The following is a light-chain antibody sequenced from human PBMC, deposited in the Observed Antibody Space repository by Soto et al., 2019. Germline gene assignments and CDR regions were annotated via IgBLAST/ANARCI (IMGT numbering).Light chain of an antibody. Sequence: QSALTQSASVSGYPGQSITISCTGTSSDVGGYNYVSWYQQHPGKAPKLMIYDVSNRPSGVSNRFSGSKSGNTASLTISGLQAEDEADYYCSSYTSSSTPHVVFGGGTKVTVL. CDR2: DVS. J-gene: IGLJ2*01. CDR3: SSYTSSSTPHVV. V-gene: IGLV2-14*01. CDR1: SSDVGGYNY.